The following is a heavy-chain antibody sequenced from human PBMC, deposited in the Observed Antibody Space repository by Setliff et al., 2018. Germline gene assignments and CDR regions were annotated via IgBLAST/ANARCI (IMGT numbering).Heavy chain of an antibody. J-gene: IGHJ4*02. V-gene: IGHV3-48*03. CDR3: AREGTYGSGGFDY. CDR2: ISSSGSTI. CDR1: GFTFSTYE. Sequence: PGGSLRLSCAASGFTFSTYEMNWVRQAPGKGLEWVSYISSSGSTIYYADSVKGQFTISRDNAKNSLYLQMHSLRAEDTAVYYCAREGTYGSGGFDYWGQGTLVTVSS. D-gene: IGHD3-10*01.